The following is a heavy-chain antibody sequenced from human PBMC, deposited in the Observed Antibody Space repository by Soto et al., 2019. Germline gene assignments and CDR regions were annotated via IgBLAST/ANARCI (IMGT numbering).Heavy chain of an antibody. V-gene: IGHV1-8*01. D-gene: IGHD3-3*01. CDR3: ARGMPITIFGVAIIWENWFDP. Sequence: ASVKVSCKASGYTFTSYEINWVRQATGQGFEYLGWMNPNSGNTGYVKKFQGRVTMTRNTSISTAYMELSSLRSEDTAVYYCARGMPITIFGVAIIWENWFDPWGQGTLVTVSS. J-gene: IGHJ5*02. CDR1: GYTFTSYE. CDR2: MNPNSGNT.